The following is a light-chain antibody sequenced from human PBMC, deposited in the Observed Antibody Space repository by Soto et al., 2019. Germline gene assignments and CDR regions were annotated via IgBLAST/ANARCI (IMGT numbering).Light chain of an antibody. J-gene: IGLJ1*01. Sequence: QSVLTQPASVSGSPGQSITISCTGTSTDVGGYNYVSWYQQHPGKAPKLMIYDVTNRPSGVSRRFSGSKSGNTASLAISGLQAEDEADYYCCSYAGSATRLYVFGTGTKVTVL. CDR3: CSYAGSATRLYV. CDR2: DVT. CDR1: STDVGGYNY. V-gene: IGLV2-14*03.